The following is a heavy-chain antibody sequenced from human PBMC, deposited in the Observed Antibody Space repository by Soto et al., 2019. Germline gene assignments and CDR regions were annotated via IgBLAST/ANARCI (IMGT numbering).Heavy chain of an antibody. Sequence: GPLRLSCESSGFTFSTYAMTWVRQAPGKGLEWVSSVRDSGANTYYAESVKGRFTVSRDNSKSTVYLQMSSLRGNDTALYFCARSRRTYGDYYDLWGQGTVVTVS. CDR1: GFTFSTYA. CDR3: ARSRRTYGDYYDL. CDR2: VRDSGANT. J-gene: IGHJ4*02. D-gene: IGHD4-17*01. V-gene: IGHV3-23*01.